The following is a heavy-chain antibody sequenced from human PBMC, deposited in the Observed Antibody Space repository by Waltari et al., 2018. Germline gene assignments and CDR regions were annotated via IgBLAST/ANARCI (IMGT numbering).Heavy chain of an antibody. D-gene: IGHD1-1*01. CDR2: IYHTGKT. CDR1: GGSISSYY. V-gene: IGHV4-59*01. J-gene: IGHJ4*02. Sequence: QVQLQELGPGLVKPSETLSLTCSVSGGSISSYYWHWMRQPPGRGLEWIGYIYHTGKTDYNPSLKGRLTISVDPSKNQFSLRLNSVTAADTAVYYCARLHAYNVYPLDYWGQGLLVTVSS. CDR3: ARLHAYNVYPLDY.